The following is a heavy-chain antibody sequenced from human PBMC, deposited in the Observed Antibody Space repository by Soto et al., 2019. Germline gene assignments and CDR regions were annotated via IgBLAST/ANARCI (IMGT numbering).Heavy chain of an antibody. V-gene: IGHV3-7*05. CDR2: INQDGNVK. D-gene: IGHD2-15*01. Sequence: GSLRLSCAASGFTFSSYFMAWVRQAPGKGLEWVANINQDGNVKHYLDSVKGRFTISRDNAQNSLFLQMNSLRAEDTAVYFCLYCSGGSCYGRFSYWGQGTLVTVSS. CDR1: GFTFSSYF. CDR3: LYCSGGSCYGRFSY. J-gene: IGHJ4*02.